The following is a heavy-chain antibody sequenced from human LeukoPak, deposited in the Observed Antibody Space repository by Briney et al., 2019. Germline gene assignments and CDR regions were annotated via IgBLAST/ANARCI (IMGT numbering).Heavy chain of an antibody. Sequence: SETLSLTCAVYGGSFSGYYWSWIRQPPGKGLEWIGSIYYSGSTYHNPSLKSRVTISVDTSKNQFSLKLSSVTAADTAVYYCARRSGYSYGYYFDYWGQGTLVTVSS. CDR1: GGSFSGYY. CDR3: ARRSGYSYGYYFDY. V-gene: IGHV4-34*01. CDR2: IYYSGST. D-gene: IGHD5-18*01. J-gene: IGHJ4*02.